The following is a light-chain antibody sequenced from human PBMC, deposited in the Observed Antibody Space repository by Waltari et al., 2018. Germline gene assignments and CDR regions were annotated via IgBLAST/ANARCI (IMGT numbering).Light chain of an antibody. Sequence: DIQMTQSPSSLSASVGDRVTITCQASQDISNFLNWYQQKPGKAPKHLIYDASILQTGVPSRFRGRGSGSDFTLTISSLEPEDFATYYCQQHDRPPLTFGGGTRVEIK. V-gene: IGKV1-33*01. CDR3: QQHDRPPLT. CDR1: QDISNF. CDR2: DAS. J-gene: IGKJ4*01.